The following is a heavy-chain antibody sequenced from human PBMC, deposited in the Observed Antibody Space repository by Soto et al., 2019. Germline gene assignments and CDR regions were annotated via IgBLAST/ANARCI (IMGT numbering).Heavy chain of an antibody. CDR2: INPNSGGT. V-gene: IGHV1-2*02. Sequence: ASVKVSCKASGYTFTGYYMHWVRQAPGQGLEWMGWINPNSGGTNYAQKFQGRVTMTRDTSISTAYMELSRLRSDDTAVYYCARGGYYDSSGCYMAGYYGMDVWGQGTTVTVSS. J-gene: IGHJ6*02. CDR1: GYTFTGYY. CDR3: ARGGYYDSSGCYMAGYYGMDV. D-gene: IGHD3-22*01.